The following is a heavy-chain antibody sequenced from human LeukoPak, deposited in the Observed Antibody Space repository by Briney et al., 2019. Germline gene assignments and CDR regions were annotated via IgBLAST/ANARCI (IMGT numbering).Heavy chain of an antibody. J-gene: IGHJ4*02. CDR2: INDNGGRT. D-gene: IGHD1-26*01. V-gene: IGHV3-64D*09. Sequence: GGSLRLSCSTSGFTFSRYAMHWVRQAPGKGLEYVSGINDNGGRTHYGDSVKGRFSISRDNSKNTLHLQMSTLRAEDTALYYCVKDVGGSYAFDYWGQGILVTVAS. CDR3: VKDVGGSYAFDY. CDR1: GFTFSRYA.